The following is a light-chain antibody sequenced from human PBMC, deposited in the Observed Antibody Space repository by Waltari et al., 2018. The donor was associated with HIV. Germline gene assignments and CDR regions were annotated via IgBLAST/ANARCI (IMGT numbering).Light chain of an antibody. CDR2: GAS. V-gene: IGKV3-20*01. CDR3: QQYNSWPWT. Sequence: EIVLTQSPGSLSLSPGERATLSCRASQSVSRSFLAWLQQKPGQAPRLLVYGASSRATDIPDRFSGSGSGTDFTLTISRLEPEDFAVYYCQQYNSWPWTFGQGTTVDIK. CDR1: QSVSRSF. J-gene: IGKJ1*01.